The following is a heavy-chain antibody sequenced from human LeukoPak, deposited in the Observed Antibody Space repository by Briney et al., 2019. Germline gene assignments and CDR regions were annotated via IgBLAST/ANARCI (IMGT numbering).Heavy chain of an antibody. CDR1: GYSFTNYW. CDR2: IYPSDSDT. J-gene: IGHJ4*02. V-gene: IGHV5-51*01. D-gene: IGHD2-21*02. Sequence: GESLKISCKGSGYSFTNYWIGWVRQMPGKGLEWMGIIYPSDSDTRYSPSFQGQVTISADKSISTAYLQWSSLKASDTGMYFCARQPPYCGGDCYSGIGNWGQGTLVTVSS. CDR3: ARQPPYCGGDCYSGIGN.